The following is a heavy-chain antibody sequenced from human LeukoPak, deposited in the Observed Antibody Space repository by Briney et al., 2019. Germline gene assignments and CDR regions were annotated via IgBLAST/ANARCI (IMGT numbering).Heavy chain of an antibody. CDR3: ARMLDSSWYLTY. V-gene: IGHV3-7*01. CDR2: IKQDGSEK. D-gene: IGHD6-13*01. J-gene: IGHJ4*02. CDR1: GFTVSSNF. Sequence: GGSLRLSCAASGFTVSSNFMSWVRQAPGKGLEWVANIKQDGSEKYYVDSVKGRFTISRDNAKNSLYLQMNSLRAEDTAVYYCARMLDSSWYLTYWGQGTLVTVSS.